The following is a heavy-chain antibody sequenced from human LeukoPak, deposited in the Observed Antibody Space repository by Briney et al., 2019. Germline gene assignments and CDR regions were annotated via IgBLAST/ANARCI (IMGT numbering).Heavy chain of an antibody. Sequence: RGSLRLSCAASGFTVSSNYMSWVRQAPGKGLEWVSVVYSGGSTYYADSVKGRFTISRDNSKNTLYLQMNSLRAEDTAVYYCARDIAYDSSGYYSRRFDYWGQGTLVTVS. J-gene: IGHJ4*02. V-gene: IGHV3-53*01. CDR1: GFTVSSNY. CDR3: ARDIAYDSSGYYSRRFDY. D-gene: IGHD3-22*01. CDR2: VYSGGST.